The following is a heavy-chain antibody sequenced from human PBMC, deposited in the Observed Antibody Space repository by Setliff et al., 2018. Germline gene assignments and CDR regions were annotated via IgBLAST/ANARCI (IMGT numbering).Heavy chain of an antibody. CDR3: AKGFRDLGYSDYWGQGRSAFDV. V-gene: IGHV3-7*03. D-gene: IGHD2-15*01. Sequence: GGSLRLSCAASGFTFPTYWMTWVRQAPGKGLEWVANIKGEESEKYYVDSVKGRFTIARDNAKNSLYLQMNSLRAEDTAVYYCAKGFRDLGYSDYWGQGRSAFDVWGQGTMVTVSS. J-gene: IGHJ3*01. CDR1: GFTFPTYW. CDR2: IKGEESEK.